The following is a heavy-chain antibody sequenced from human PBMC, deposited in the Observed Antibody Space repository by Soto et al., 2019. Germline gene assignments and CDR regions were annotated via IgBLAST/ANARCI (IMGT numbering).Heavy chain of an antibody. D-gene: IGHD3-10*01. J-gene: IGHJ4*02. CDR2: ISYDGSNK. CDR3: AKDQTGA. V-gene: IGHV3-30*18. Sequence: QVQLVESGGGVVQPGRSLRLSCAASGFTFRSYGMHWVRQAPGKGLVWVAVISYDGSNKYYADSVKGRVTISRDNSKNTLYLQLNSRRAEDTDVYYCAKDQTGAWGQGTLVTVSS. CDR1: GFTFRSYG.